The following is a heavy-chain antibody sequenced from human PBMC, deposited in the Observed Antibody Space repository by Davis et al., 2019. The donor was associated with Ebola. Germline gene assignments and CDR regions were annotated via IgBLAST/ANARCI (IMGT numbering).Heavy chain of an antibody. V-gene: IGHV3-73*01. CDR1: GFTFSGSA. D-gene: IGHD3-10*01. CDR2: IRSKASSYAT. Sequence: GGSLRLSCAASGFTFSGSAMHWVRQASGKGLEWVGRIRSKASSYATAYAASVKGRFTISRDDSKNTAYLQMNSLKTEDTAVYYCVRVDYYGMDVWGQGTTVTVSS. J-gene: IGHJ6*02. CDR3: VRVDYYGMDV.